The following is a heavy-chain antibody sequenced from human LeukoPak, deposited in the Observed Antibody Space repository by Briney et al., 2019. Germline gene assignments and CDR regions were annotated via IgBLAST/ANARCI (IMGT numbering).Heavy chain of an antibody. D-gene: IGHD3-22*01. CDR2: ISSSRNYK. V-gene: IGHV3-21*01. CDR3: ASVTLSYDSSGYYYEYFQH. J-gene: IGHJ1*01. Sequence: PGGSLRLSCVASGFIFSTYSMNWVRQAPGEGLEWVSSISSSRNYKYYADSVKGRFTISRDNARNSLYLQMNSLRAEDTAVHYCASVTLSYDSSGYYYEYFQHWGQGTLVTVSS. CDR1: GFIFSTYS.